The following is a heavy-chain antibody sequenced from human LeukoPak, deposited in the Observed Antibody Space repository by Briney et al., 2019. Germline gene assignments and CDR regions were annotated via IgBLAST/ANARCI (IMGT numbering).Heavy chain of an antibody. Sequence: PSETLSLTCTVSGGSISSYYWSWIRQPPGKGLEWIGYIYYSGSTNYNPSLKSRVTISVDTSKNQFSLKLSSVTAADTAVYYCARGTANIVVTMDDAFDIWGQGTMVTVSS. V-gene: IGHV4-59*01. J-gene: IGHJ3*02. CDR2: IYYSGST. D-gene: IGHD5-12*01. CDR1: GGSISSYY. CDR3: ARGTANIVVTMDDAFDI.